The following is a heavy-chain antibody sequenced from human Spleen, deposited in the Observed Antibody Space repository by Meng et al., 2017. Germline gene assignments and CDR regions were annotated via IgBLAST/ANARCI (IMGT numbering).Heavy chain of an antibody. CDR1: GFTFSSYE. J-gene: IGHJ4*02. CDR2: ISSRRSYI. Sequence: GESLKISCAASGFTFSSYEMNWVRQAPGKGLEWVSCISSRRSYIYYADSVKGRFTIPRDNDKNSVYLQMNSLRAEDTAVYYCARGETGWIDYWGQGTLVTVSS. CDR3: ARGETGWIDY. V-gene: IGHV3-21*01. D-gene: IGHD1-26*01.